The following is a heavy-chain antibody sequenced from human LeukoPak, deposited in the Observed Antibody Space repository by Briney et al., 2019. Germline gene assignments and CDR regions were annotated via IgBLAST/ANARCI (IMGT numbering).Heavy chain of an antibody. CDR3: VDGSGTYYKGY. V-gene: IGHV3-23*01. D-gene: IGHD3-10*01. J-gene: IGHJ4*02. CDR1: GFTFSSYA. Sequence: GGSLRLSCAASGFTFSSYAMSWVRQAPGKGLEWVSAISGSGGSTYYADSVKGRFTISRDNAKNSLFLQMNSLRAEDTAVYYCVDGSGTYYKGYWGQGTLVTVSS. CDR2: ISGSGGST.